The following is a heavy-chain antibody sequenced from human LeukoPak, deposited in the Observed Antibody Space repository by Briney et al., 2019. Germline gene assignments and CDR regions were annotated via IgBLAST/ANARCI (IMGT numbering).Heavy chain of an antibody. J-gene: IGHJ4*02. CDR1: GYTFTSYY. D-gene: IGHD1-26*01. V-gene: IGHV1-46*01. Sequence: ASVKVSCKASGYTFTSYYMHWVRQAPGQGLEWMGIINPSGGGASSAQKFQGRVTMTRDTSTSTVFMELSSLRSEDTAVYYCARGSGSYGGYWGQGTLVTVSS. CDR3: ARGSGSYGGY. CDR2: INPSGGGA.